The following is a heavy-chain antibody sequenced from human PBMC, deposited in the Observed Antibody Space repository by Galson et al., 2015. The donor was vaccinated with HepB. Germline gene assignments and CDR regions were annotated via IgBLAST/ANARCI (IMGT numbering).Heavy chain of an antibody. J-gene: IGHJ4*02. CDR3: ARDYRDGYNSEDYFDY. Sequence: SLRLSCAASGFTFSRYSMNWVRQAPGKGLEWVSSISSSSSYIYYADSVKGRFTISRDNAKNSLYLQMNSLRAEDTAVYYCARDYRDGYNSEDYFDYWGQGTLVTVSS. D-gene: IGHD5-24*01. CDR1: GFTFSRYS. V-gene: IGHV3-21*06. CDR2: ISSSSSYI.